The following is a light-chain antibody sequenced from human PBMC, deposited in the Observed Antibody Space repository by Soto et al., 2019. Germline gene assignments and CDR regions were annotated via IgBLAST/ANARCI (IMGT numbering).Light chain of an antibody. CDR1: SSNIGADYD. CDR2: RND. V-gene: IGLV1-40*01. J-gene: IGLJ3*02. CDR3: ATWDDSLSGWV. Sequence: QSVLTQPPSVSGAPGQRVTISCTGSSSNIGADYDVNWYQQFPGTAPKLLIFRNDQRPLGVPDRFSGSKSGTSASLAISGLQSEDDADYYCATWDDSLSGWVVGGGTKLTVL.